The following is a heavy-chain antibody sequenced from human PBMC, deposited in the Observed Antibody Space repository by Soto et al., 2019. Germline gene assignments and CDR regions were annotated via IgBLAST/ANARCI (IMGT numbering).Heavy chain of an antibody. CDR3: ARVFHCSHSCVPNFQYYFDS. CDR1: GYTFTDYV. V-gene: IGHV1-2*02. D-gene: IGHD2-21*01. J-gene: IGHJ4*02. Sequence: ASVKVSCKASGYTFTDYVVQWVRQARGQGLEWIGWINTYSGGADQSQKFQGSVTMTRDTSISTAYMEVRSLRSDDTAVFYCARVFHCSHSCVPNFQYYFDSWGQGTLVTVSS. CDR2: INTYSGGA.